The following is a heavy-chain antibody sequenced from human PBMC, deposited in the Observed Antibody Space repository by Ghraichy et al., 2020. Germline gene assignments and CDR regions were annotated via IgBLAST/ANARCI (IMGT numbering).Heavy chain of an antibody. J-gene: IGHJ4*02. Sequence: ASVKVSCKASGYTFTGYYMHWVRQAPGQGLEWMGRINPNSGGTNYAQKFQGRVTMTRDTSISTAYMELSRLRSDDTAVYYCARGSPSQLYDFPSDYWGQGTLVTVSS. D-gene: IGHD5/OR15-5a*01. CDR3: ARGSPSQLYDFPSDY. CDR2: INPNSGGT. V-gene: IGHV1-2*06. CDR1: GYTFTGYY.